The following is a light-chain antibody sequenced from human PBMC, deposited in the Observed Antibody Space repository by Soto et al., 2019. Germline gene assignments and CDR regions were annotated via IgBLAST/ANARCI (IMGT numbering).Light chain of an antibody. J-gene: IGKJ1*01. CDR3: QQYNNWTRT. CDR2: GAS. CDR1: QNVNFN. V-gene: IGKV3-15*01. Sequence: EIVMTQSPATLSVSPGERATLSCRASQNVNFNLAWYQQKPVQAPRPLIYGASARATGTPARFSGSGSGTEFTLSISSLQSEDFAVYYCQQYNNWTRTFGQGTKVDIK.